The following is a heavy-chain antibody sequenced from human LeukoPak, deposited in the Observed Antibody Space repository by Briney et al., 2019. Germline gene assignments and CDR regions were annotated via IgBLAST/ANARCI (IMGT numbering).Heavy chain of an antibody. D-gene: IGHD3-3*02. CDR3: ASAHFWSGFYHLDY. V-gene: IGHV4-59*07. CDR1: GGSISSYY. J-gene: IGHJ4*02. CDR2: IYYSGSI. Sequence: PSDTLSLTCTVSGGSISSYYWSWLRQPPGKGLEWIGYIYYSGSIKYNPSLKSRVTISVDTSKNQFSLKLNSVTAADTAVYYCASAHFWSGFYHLDYWGQGTLVTVSS.